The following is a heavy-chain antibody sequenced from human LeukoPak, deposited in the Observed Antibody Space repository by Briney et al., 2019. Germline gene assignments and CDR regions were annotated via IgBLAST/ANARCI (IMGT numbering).Heavy chain of an antibody. D-gene: IGHD3-22*01. CDR1: GGTFSSYA. J-gene: IGHJ3*02. V-gene: IGHV1-69*13. Sequence: SVKVSCKASGGTFSSYAISWVRQAPGQGLEWMGGIIPIFGTANYAQKFQGRVTITADESTSTAYMELSSLRSEDTAVYYCARDLTENYYDSSGYSWNDASDIWGQGTMVTVSS. CDR3: ARDLTENYYDSSGYSWNDASDI. CDR2: IIPIFGTA.